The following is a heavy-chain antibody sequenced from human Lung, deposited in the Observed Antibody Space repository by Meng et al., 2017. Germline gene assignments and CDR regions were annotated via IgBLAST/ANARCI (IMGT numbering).Heavy chain of an antibody. Sequence: QVQLVESGGVVVQLGRSLRLPCAASGFTFSSYGMHWVRQAPGKGLEWVAVISYDGSNKYYADSVKGRFTISRDNSKNTLYLQMNSLRAEDTAVYYCAKDLSKQQQLGELDYWGQGTLVTVSS. CDR3: AKDLSKQQQLGELDY. CDR2: ISYDGSNK. J-gene: IGHJ4*02. CDR1: GFTFSSYG. D-gene: IGHD6-13*01. V-gene: IGHV3-30*18.